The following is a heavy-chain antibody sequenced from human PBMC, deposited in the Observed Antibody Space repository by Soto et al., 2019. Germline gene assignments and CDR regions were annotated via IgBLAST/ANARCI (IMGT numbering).Heavy chain of an antibody. CDR3: AKGFYGSGSYYNERAFDS. V-gene: IGHV3-23*01. CDR2: ISGSGGST. Sequence: GGSLRLSCAASGLTFSSYAMSWVRQAPGKGLEWVSVISGSGGSTYYADSVKGRFTISRDNSKNTLYLQMNSLRAEDTAVYYCAKGFYGSGSYYNERAFDSWGQGTLVTVSS. CDR1: GLTFSSYA. J-gene: IGHJ4*02. D-gene: IGHD3-10*01.